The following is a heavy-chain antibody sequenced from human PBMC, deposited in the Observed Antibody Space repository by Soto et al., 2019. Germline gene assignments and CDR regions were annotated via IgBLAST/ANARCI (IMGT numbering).Heavy chain of an antibody. CDR2: ISSSSYI. V-gene: IGHV3-21*01. CDR3: ARGCSSTSCYTGYYYYYGKDV. Sequence: LRLSCAASGFTFSSYSMNWVRQAPGKGLEWVSSISSSSYIYYADSVKGRFTISRDNAKNSLYLQMNSLRAEDTAVYYCARGCSSTSCYTGYYYYYGKDVWGQGTTVTVSS. CDR1: GFTFSSYS. D-gene: IGHD2-2*02. J-gene: IGHJ6*02.